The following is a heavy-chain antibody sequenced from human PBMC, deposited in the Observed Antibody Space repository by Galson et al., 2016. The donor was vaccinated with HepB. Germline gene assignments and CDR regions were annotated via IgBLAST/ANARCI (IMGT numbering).Heavy chain of an antibody. CDR3: ARLTLTKTPPSYSSFYMDV. D-gene: IGHD4-11*01. CDR2: IDPSDSYT. J-gene: IGHJ6*03. CDR1: GYSFTNYW. Sequence: QSGAEVKKPGESLKISCQGSGYSFTNYWISWVRQMPGKGLEWLGRIDPSDSYTNYSPSFQGHVTISGDKSISTAYLQWDSLKAADTDTFYCARLTLTKTPPSYSSFYMDVWGKGTTVTVSS. V-gene: IGHV5-10-1*01.